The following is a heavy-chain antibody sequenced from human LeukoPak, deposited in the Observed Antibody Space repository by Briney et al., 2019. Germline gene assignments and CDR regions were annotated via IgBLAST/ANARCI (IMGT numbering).Heavy chain of an antibody. CDR3: ASGTHYYYYYMDV. CDR2: IYYSGSA. D-gene: IGHD1/OR15-1a*01. Sequence: SETLSLTCTVSGGSISSYYWSWIRQPPGKGLEWIGYIYYSGSANYNPSLKSRVTISVDTSKNQFSLKLSSVTAADTAVYYCASGTHYYYYYMDVWGKGTTVTISS. CDR1: GGSISSYY. J-gene: IGHJ6*03. V-gene: IGHV4-59*01.